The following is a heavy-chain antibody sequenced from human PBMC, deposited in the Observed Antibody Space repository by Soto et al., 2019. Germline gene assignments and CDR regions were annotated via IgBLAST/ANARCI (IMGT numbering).Heavy chain of an antibody. Sequence: GGSLRLSCAASGFTFSSYAMSWVRQAPGKGLEWVSAISGSGGSTYYADSVKGRFTISRDNSKNTLYLQMNSLRAEDTAVYYCAKVVVAATEQEFDPWGQGTLVTAPQ. CDR2: ISGSGGST. D-gene: IGHD2-15*01. J-gene: IGHJ5*02. V-gene: IGHV3-23*01. CDR1: GFTFSSYA. CDR3: AKVVVAATEQEFDP.